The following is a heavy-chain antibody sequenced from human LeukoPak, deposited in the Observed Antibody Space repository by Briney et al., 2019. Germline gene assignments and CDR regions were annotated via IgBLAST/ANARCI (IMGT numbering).Heavy chain of an antibody. CDR3: ARDRPTVTIFGVVPMDV. J-gene: IGHJ6*02. CDR1: GFTFSSYG. V-gene: IGHV3-33*08. Sequence: GGSLRLSCAASGFTFSSYGMHWVRQAPGKGLEWVAVIWYDGSNKYYADSVKGRFTISRDNSKNTLYLQMNSLRAEDTAVYYCARDRPTVTIFGVVPMDVWGQGTTVTVSS. D-gene: IGHD3-3*01. CDR2: IWYDGSNK.